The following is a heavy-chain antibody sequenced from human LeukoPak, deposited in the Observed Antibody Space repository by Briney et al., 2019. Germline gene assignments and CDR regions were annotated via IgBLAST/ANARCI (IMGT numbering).Heavy chain of an antibody. CDR2: VDYNGNI. D-gene: IGHD3-3*02. Sequence: PSETLSLTCTVVGGSISSRDENWIWLRQPPGKGLEWIGNVDYNGNIYYSPSLKSRALVSVDTSKNQVSLRLTSVTAADTAVYFCARSNHFWSGFLDTWGQGTLVTVSS. V-gene: IGHV4-39*07. CDR3: ARSNHFWSGFLDT. J-gene: IGHJ4*02. CDR1: GGSISSRDEN.